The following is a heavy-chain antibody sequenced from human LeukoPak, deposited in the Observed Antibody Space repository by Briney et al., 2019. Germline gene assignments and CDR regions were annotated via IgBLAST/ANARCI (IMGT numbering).Heavy chain of an antibody. Sequence: ASVKVSCKASGYTFTSNGISWVRQAPGQGLDWMGWISVYNGHTNSAQKFQGRFTMTTDTSTSTAYMELRSLRSDDTAVYYCATGYDYVWGSYRLDYWGQGTLVTVSS. J-gene: IGHJ4*02. CDR1: GYTFTSNG. CDR2: ISVYNGHT. V-gene: IGHV1-18*01. CDR3: ATGYDYVWGSYRLDY. D-gene: IGHD3-16*02.